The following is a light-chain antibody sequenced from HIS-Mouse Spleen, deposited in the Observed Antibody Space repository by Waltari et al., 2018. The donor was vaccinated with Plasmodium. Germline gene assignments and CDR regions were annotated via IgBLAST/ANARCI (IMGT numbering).Light chain of an antibody. CDR1: SSDVGGYNY. J-gene: IGLJ2*01. Sequence: QSVLTQPASVSGSPGQSIPISLTGTSSDVGGYNYVSWYQQHPGKAPKLMIYDVSNRPSGVSNRFSGSKSGNTASLTISGLQAEDEADYYCSSYTSSTYVVFGGGTKLTVL. CDR2: DVS. CDR3: SSYTSSTYVV. V-gene: IGLV2-14*03.